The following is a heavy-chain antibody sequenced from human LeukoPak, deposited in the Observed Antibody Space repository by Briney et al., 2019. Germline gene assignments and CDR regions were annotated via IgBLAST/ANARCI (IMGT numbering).Heavy chain of an antibody. CDR2: ISTCNGNT. CDR1: GYTFTSSG. Sequence: ASVKVSCKASGYTFTSSGISWVRQAPGQGLEWMGWISTCNGNTNYAQKLQGRVTMSTDTSTSTAYMELRSLRSVDTAVYYCARDAGTYSVDYWGQGTLVTVSS. CDR3: ARDAGTYSVDY. J-gene: IGHJ4*02. D-gene: IGHD1-26*01. V-gene: IGHV1-18*01.